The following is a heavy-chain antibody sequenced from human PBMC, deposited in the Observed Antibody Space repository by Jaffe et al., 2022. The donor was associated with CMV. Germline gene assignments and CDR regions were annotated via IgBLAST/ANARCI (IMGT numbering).Heavy chain of an antibody. Sequence: EVQLVESGGGLVQPGGSLRLSCAASGFTFSSYWMSWVRQAPGKGLEWVANIKQDGSEKYYVDSVKGRFTISRDNAKNSLYLQMNSLRAEDTAVYYCARAWDPHGVWRLDYWGQGTLVTVSS. V-gene: IGHV3-7*01. J-gene: IGHJ4*02. D-gene: IGHD2-8*01. CDR3: ARAWDPHGVWRLDY. CDR1: GFTFSSYW. CDR2: IKQDGSEK.